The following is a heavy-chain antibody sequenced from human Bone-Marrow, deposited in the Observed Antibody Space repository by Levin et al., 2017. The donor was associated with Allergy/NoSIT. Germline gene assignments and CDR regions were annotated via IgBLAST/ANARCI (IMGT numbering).Heavy chain of an antibody. CDR3: VKVQYYYGSGSYDDELYYFDY. Sequence: QTGGSLRLSCSASGFTFSSYAMHWVRQAPGKGLEYVSAISSNGGSTYYADSVKGRFTISRDNSKNTLYLQMSSLRAEDTAVYYCVKVQYYYGSGSYDDELYYFDYWGQGTLVTVSS. V-gene: IGHV3-64D*06. J-gene: IGHJ4*02. D-gene: IGHD3-10*01. CDR2: ISSNGGST. CDR1: GFTFSSYA.